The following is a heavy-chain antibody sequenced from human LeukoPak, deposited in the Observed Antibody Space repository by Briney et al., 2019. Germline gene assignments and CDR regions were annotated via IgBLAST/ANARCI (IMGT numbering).Heavy chain of an antibody. CDR3: STLTSRGLSDS. CDR1: GFTFTNAW. J-gene: IGHJ4*02. CDR2: IKSKADGETI. Sequence: GGSLRLSCAASGFTFTNAWTNWVRQAPGKGLEWVGRIKSKADGETIDYAAPVKGRFTFSRDDSKNMLYLQMNSLKSEDTAVYYCSTLTSRGLSDSWGQGTLVTVSS. D-gene: IGHD1-20*01. V-gene: IGHV3-15*07.